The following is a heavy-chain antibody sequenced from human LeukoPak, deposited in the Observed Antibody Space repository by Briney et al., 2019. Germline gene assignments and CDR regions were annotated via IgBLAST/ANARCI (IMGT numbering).Heavy chain of an antibody. CDR1: GFIFNAYW. CDR3: AIQVRGVVY. D-gene: IGHD3-10*01. CDR2: ISSDGGST. J-gene: IGHJ4*02. V-gene: IGHV3-64*02. Sequence: PGGSLRLSCAASGFIFNAYWMHWVRQAPGKGLEYLSGISSDGGSTYYADSVKGRFTISRDNSKNTLYLQMGSLRAEDMAVYYCAIQVRGVVYWGQGTLVTVSS.